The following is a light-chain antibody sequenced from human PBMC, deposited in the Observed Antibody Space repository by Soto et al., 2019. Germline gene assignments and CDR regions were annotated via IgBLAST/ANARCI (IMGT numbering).Light chain of an antibody. J-gene: IGKJ1*01. CDR2: EAS. V-gene: IGKV3-15*01. CDR1: QSVSSN. Sequence: EIVMTQSPATLSVSPGERATLSCRASQSVSSNLAWYQQKPGQAPRLLIYEASTRATGIPARFSGSGSGTEFTLTISSLQSEDFAVYYCQQYTNWPPWTFGQGTKVEIK. CDR3: QQYTNWPPWT.